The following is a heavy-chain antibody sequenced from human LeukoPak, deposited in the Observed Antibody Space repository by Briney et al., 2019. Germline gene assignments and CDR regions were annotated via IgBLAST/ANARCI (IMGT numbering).Heavy chain of an antibody. Sequence: ASVKVSCNVSGYTLTELSMHWVRQAPGKGLEWMGGFDPEDGKTIYAQKFQGRVTMTEDTSTDTAYMELSRLRSDDTAVYYCARARNSGYYYYYMDVWGKGTTVTVSS. D-gene: IGHD1-7*01. CDR1: GYTLTELS. CDR2: FDPEDGKT. V-gene: IGHV1-24*01. J-gene: IGHJ6*03. CDR3: ARARNSGYYYYYMDV.